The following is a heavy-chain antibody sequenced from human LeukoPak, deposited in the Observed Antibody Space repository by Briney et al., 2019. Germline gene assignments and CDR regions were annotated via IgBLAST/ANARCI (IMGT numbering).Heavy chain of an antibody. V-gene: IGHV1-18*01. J-gene: IGHJ4*02. CDR1: GYTLTSYG. D-gene: IGHD3-22*01. CDR2: ISAYNGNT. Sequence: ASVKVSCKASGYTLTSYGINWVRQAPGQGLEWMGWISAYNGNTNYAQKLQGRVTMTTDTSTSTAYMELRSLRSDDTAVYYCARDQYYFDSSGSYESYWGQGTLVTVSS. CDR3: ARDQYYFDSSGSYESY.